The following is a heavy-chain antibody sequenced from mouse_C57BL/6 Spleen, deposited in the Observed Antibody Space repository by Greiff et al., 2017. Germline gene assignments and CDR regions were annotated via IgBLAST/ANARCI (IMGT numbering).Heavy chain of an antibody. V-gene: IGHV5-16*01. CDR1: GFTFSDYY. Sequence: EVQVVESEGGLVQPGSSMKLSCTASGFTFSDYYMAWVRQVPEKGLEWVANINYDGSSTYYLDSLKSRFIISRDNAKNILYLQMSSLKSEDTATYYCARIGDYGSSPWFAYWGQGTLVTVSA. CDR2: INYDGSST. J-gene: IGHJ3*01. CDR3: ARIGDYGSSPWFAY. D-gene: IGHD1-1*01.